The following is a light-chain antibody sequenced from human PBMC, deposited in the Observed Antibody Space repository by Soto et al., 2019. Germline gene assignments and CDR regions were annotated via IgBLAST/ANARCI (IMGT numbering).Light chain of an antibody. CDR1: QGIRND. CDR3: LQDYDHPYT. J-gene: IGKJ2*01. Sequence: AIQMTQSPSSPSASVGDRVTITCRASQGIRNDLGWYQKKSGKAPKLLIYAASALQSGVPSRFSGSGSGTDFTLTISSLQPEDFATYYCLQDYDHPYTFGQGTKLEMK. V-gene: IGKV1-6*01. CDR2: AAS.